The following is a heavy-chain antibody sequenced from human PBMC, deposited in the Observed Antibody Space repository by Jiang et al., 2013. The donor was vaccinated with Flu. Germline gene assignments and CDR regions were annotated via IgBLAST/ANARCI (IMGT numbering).Heavy chain of an antibody. CDR3: ARDLGYSIPELGFDP. CDR2: T. V-gene: IGHV1-46*03. D-gene: IGHD3-22*01. J-gene: IGHJ5*02. Sequence: TSYAQKFQGRVTMTRDTSTSTVYMELSSLRSEDTAVYYCARDLGYSIPELGFDPWGQGTLVTVSS.